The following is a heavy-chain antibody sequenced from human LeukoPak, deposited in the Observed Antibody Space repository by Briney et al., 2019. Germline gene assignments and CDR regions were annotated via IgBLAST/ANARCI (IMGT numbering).Heavy chain of an antibody. CDR1: GFTFGDYA. J-gene: IGHJ4*02. CDR2: IRSKAYGGTT. D-gene: IGHD2/OR15-2a*01. Sequence: AGGSLRLSCTASGFTFGDYAMSWFRQAPGKGLEWVGFIRSKAYGGTTEYAASVKGRFTISRDDSKSIAYLQMNSLRAEDTAVYYCVKDYGPKPDTFFDYWGQGILVTVSS. V-gene: IGHV3-49*03. CDR3: VKDYGPKPDTFFDY.